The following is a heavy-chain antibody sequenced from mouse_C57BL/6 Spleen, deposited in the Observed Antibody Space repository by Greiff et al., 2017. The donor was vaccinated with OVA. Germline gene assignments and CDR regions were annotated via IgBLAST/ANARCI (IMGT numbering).Heavy chain of an antibody. CDR2: INPNNGGT. CDR3: ASSPDYDGSRRHFDV. D-gene: IGHD1-1*01. V-gene: IGHV1-26*01. CDR1: GYTFTDYY. Sequence: VHVKQSGPELVKPGASVKISCKASGYTFTDYYMNWVKQSHGKSLEWIGDINPNNGGTSYNQKFKGKATLTVDKSSSTAYMELRSLTSEDSAVYECASSPDYDGSRRHFDVGGTGTTVTVSS. J-gene: IGHJ1*03.